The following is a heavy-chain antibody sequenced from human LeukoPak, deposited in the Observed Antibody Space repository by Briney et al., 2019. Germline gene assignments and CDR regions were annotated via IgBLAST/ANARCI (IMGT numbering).Heavy chain of an antibody. CDR2: ISGSGGST. D-gene: IGHD2-2*01. Sequence: PGGSLRLSCAASGFTFSSYAMSWVRQAPGKGLEWVSAISGSGGSTYYADSVKGRFTISRDNSKNTLYLQMNSLRAEDTAVYYCAHLDYRYCSSTSCSIPRYYFDYWGQGTLVTVSS. V-gene: IGHV3-23*01. CDR1: GFTFSSYA. CDR3: AHLDYRYCSSTSCSIPRYYFDY. J-gene: IGHJ4*02.